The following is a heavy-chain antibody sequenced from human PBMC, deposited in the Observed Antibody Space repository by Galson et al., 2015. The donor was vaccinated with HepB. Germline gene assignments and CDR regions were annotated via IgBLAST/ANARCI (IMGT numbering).Heavy chain of an antibody. Sequence: SLRLSCAASGFIFSSSAMSWVRQAPGKGLEWVSGFGGSGITTYYADSVKGRFTISRDNSKNTLYLQMNSLRAEDTAVYYCARPKWATVIAFDIWGQGTMATVSS. CDR1: GFIFSSSA. V-gene: IGHV3-23*01. J-gene: IGHJ3*02. D-gene: IGHD4-17*01. CDR2: FGGSGITT. CDR3: ARPKWATVIAFDI.